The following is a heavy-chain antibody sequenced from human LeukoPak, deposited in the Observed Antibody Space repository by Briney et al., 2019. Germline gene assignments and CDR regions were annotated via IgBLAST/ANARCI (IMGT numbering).Heavy chain of an antibody. CDR2: ISYDGSNK. CDR1: GFTFSSYA. Sequence: GGSLRLSCAASGFTFSSYAMHWVRQAPGKGLEWVAVISYDGSNKYYADSVKGRFTISRDNAKNSLYLQMNSLRAEDTAVYYCARDGSETYYDFWSGYYGVYYMDVWGKGTTVTVSS. D-gene: IGHD3-3*01. CDR3: ARDGSETYYDFWSGYYGVYYMDV. V-gene: IGHV3-30*04. J-gene: IGHJ6*03.